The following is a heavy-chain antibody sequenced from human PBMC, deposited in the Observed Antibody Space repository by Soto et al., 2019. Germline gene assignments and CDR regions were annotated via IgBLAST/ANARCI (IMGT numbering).Heavy chain of an antibody. CDR3: AKYGCSSTSCQCDY. CDR2: IKSDGSGT. D-gene: IGHD2-2*01. CDR1: GFTFSSYW. Sequence: PGGSLRLSCVASGFTFSSYWMHWVRQAPGKGPLWVSRIKSDGSGTYYADSVQGRLTISRDNSKNTLYLQLNSLRAEDTAVYYCAKYGCSSTSCQCDYWGQGTRVTVSS. V-gene: IGHV3-74*01. J-gene: IGHJ4*02.